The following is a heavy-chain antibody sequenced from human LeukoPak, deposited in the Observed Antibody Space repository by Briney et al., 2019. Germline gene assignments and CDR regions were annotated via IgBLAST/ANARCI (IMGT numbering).Heavy chain of an antibody. CDR1: GFTFSSYA. V-gene: IGHV3-30*04. J-gene: IGHJ4*02. Sequence: GGSLRLSCAASGFTFSSYAMHWVRQAPGKGLEWVAVISYDGSNKYYADSVKGRFTISRDNSKNTPYLQMNSLRAEDTAVYYCAKDPRFGELLQRLPIWGQGTLVTVSS. D-gene: IGHD3-10*01. CDR3: AKDPRFGELLQRLPI. CDR2: ISYDGSNK.